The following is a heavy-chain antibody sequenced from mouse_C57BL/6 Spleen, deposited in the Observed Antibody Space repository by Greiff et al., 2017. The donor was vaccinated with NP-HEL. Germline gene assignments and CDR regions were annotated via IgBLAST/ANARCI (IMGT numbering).Heavy chain of an antibody. CDR1: GYSFTDYN. J-gene: IGHJ3*01. V-gene: IGHV1-39*01. CDR2: INPNYGTT. CDR3: AAAYYSNRWFAY. Sequence: EVHLVESGPELVKPGASVKISCKASGYSFTDYNMNWVKQSNGKSLEWIGVINPNYGTTSYNQKFKGKATLTVDQSSSTAYMQLNSLTSEDSAVYYCAAAYYSNRWFAYWGQGTLVTVSA. D-gene: IGHD2-5*01.